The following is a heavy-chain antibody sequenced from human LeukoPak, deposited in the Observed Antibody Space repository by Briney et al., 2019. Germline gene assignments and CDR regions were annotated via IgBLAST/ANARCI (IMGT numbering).Heavy chain of an antibody. CDR1: GYTFTSYG. CDR3: ARAARNLEYYYDSSGYHDY. Sequence: GASVKVSCKASGYTFTSYGISWVRQAPGQGLEWMGWISAYNGNTNYAQKLQGRVTMTTDTSTSTAYMELRSLRSDDTAVYYCARAARNLEYYYDSSGYHDYWGQGTLVTVSS. V-gene: IGHV1-18*01. CDR2: ISAYNGNT. D-gene: IGHD3-22*01. J-gene: IGHJ4*02.